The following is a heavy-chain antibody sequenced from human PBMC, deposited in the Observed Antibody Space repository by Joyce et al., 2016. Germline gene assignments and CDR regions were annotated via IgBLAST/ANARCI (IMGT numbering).Heavy chain of an antibody. Sequence: QVQLVQSGPEVRKPGASVKVSCKASGYTFTDYYLHWVRQAPGQGLEWLGRLNPHSGATTYEQKFQDRVTMTRDTSISTAYMELSGLTSNDTVVSYCARARTYGDPPEHWGQGTLVTVS. CDR1: GYTFTDYY. CDR3: ARARTYGDPPEH. CDR2: LNPHSGAT. D-gene: IGHD4-17*01. J-gene: IGHJ1*01. V-gene: IGHV1-2*05.